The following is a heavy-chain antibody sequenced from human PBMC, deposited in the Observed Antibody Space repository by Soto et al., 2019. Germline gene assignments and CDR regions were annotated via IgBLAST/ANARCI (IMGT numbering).Heavy chain of an antibody. CDR1: GYSASSGDFY. V-gene: IGHV4-31*03. CDR2: IDPTGGD. J-gene: IGHJ4*02. Sequence: PSETLSLTCSVSGYSASSGDFYWSWIRQHPGKGLEWLGFIDPTGGDHYNPSLKSRLNILIDTSNNQFSLRLNSVTAADTAVYYCATGQVAGPQADAAYLEHWGLGLLVTVSS. D-gene: IGHD6-19*01. CDR3: ATGQVAGPQADAAYLEH.